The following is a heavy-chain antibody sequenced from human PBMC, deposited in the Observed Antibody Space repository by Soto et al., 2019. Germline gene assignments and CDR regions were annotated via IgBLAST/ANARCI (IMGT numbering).Heavy chain of an antibody. Sequence: GGSLRLSCTASGFTFGDYAMSWFRQAPGKGLEWVGFIRSKAYGGTTEYAASVKGRFTISRDDSKSIAYLQMNSLKTEDTAVYYCTRGATIFGVVIRPSTDAFDIWGQGTMVTVSS. CDR2: IRSKAYGGTT. CDR3: TRGATIFGVVIRPSTDAFDI. D-gene: IGHD3-3*01. J-gene: IGHJ3*02. V-gene: IGHV3-49*03. CDR1: GFTFGDYA.